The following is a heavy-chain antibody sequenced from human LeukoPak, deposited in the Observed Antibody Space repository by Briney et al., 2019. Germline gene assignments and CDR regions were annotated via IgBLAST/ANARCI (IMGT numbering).Heavy chain of an antibody. CDR1: GFTFSNYW. J-gene: IGHJ4*02. CDR3: ARLLPTYYDILTGYPDY. D-gene: IGHD3-9*01. V-gene: IGHV3-7*02. CDR2: IQQHGSAQ. Sequence: GGSLRLSCAASGFTFSNYWMSWVRQAPGKGLEWVANIQQHGSAQYYVDSVKGRFTISRDNSKNTLYLQMSSLRAEDTAVYYCARLLPTYYDILTGYPDYWGQGTLVTVSS.